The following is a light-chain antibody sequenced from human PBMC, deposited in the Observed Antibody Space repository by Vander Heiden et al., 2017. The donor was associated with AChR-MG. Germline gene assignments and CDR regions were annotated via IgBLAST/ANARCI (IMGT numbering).Light chain of an antibody. CDR2: STN. CDR3: VLYMGSGIPV. Sequence: QTVVTQEPSFSVSPGGTVTLTSDLSSGSVSTSYYPSWYQQTPGQAPRTLIYSTNTRSSGVPDRFSGSILGNKAALTITGAQADDESDYYCVLYMGSGIPVFGGGTQLTVL. CDR1: SGSVSTSYY. V-gene: IGLV8-61*01. J-gene: IGLJ7*01.